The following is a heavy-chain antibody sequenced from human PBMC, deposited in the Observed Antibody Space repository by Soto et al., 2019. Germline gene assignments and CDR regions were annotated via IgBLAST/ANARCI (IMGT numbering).Heavy chain of an antibody. CDR3: ARSAAAYPYYYGMDV. CDR1: GYSFTSYW. V-gene: IGHV5-51*01. Sequence: GESLKISCKGSGYSFTSYWIGWGRQMPGKGLEWMGIIYPGDSDTRYSPSFQGQVTISADKSISTAYLQWSSLKASDTAMYYCARSAAAYPYYYGMDVWGQGTTVTSP. J-gene: IGHJ6*02. D-gene: IGHD6-13*01. CDR2: IYPGDSDT.